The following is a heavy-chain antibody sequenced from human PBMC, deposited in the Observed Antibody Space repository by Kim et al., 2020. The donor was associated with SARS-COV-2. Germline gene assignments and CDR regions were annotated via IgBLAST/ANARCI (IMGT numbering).Heavy chain of an antibody. CDR2: ISYDGSNK. CDR1: GFTFSSYA. Sequence: GGSLRLSCAASGFTFSSYAMHWVRQAPGKGLEWVAVISYDGSNKYYADSVKGRFTISRDNSKNTLYLQMNSLRAEDTAVYYCAREPAGYCSGGSCYSTSGWFDPWGQGTLVTVSS. CDR3: AREPAGYCSGGSCYSTSGWFDP. D-gene: IGHD2-15*01. V-gene: IGHV3-30*04. J-gene: IGHJ5*02.